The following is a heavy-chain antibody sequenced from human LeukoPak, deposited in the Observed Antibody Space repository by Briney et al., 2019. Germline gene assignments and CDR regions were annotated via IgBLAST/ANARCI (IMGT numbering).Heavy chain of an antibody. CDR3: AREV. CDR1: GFTFSSYA. Sequence: PGGSLRLSCAASGFTFSSYAMSWVRQAPGKGLEWVSAISGSGGSTYYADSVKGRFTISRAKNTLYQMNSLRAEDTAVYYCAREVWGQGTLVTVSS. J-gene: IGHJ4*02. CDR2: ISGSGGST. V-gene: IGHV3-23*01.